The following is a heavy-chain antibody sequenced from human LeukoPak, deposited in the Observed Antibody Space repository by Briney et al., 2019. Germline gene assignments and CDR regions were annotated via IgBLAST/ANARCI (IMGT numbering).Heavy chain of an antibody. Sequence: PSETLSLTCTVSGGSISTSNYYWGWIRQPPGKGLEWVSAISGSGGSTYYADSVKGRFTISRDNSKNTLYLQMNSLRVEDTAVYYCAREAGISNWFDPWGQGTLVIVSS. CDR3: AREAGISNWFDP. CDR2: ISGSGGST. D-gene: IGHD3-10*01. CDR1: GGSISTSNYY. V-gene: IGHV3-23*01. J-gene: IGHJ5*02.